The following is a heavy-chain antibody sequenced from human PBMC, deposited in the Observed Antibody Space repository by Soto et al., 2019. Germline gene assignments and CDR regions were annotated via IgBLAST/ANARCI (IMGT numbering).Heavy chain of an antibody. CDR2: INHSGST. CDR1: GGSFSGYY. D-gene: IGHD3-3*01. V-gene: IGHV4-34*01. J-gene: IGHJ4*02. Sequence: PSETLSLTCAVYGGSFSGYYWSWIRQPPGKGLEWIGEINHSGSTNYNPSLKSRVTISVDTSKNQFSLKLSSVTAADTAVYYCERGLTIFGFDYWGQGTLVTVSS. CDR3: ERGLTIFGFDY.